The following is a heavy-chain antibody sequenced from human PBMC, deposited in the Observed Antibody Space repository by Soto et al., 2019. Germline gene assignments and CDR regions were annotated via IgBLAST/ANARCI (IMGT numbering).Heavy chain of an antibody. CDR3: ASTRATVGEGYYYLDY. J-gene: IGHJ4*02. D-gene: IGHD1-26*01. CDR2: IYTSGST. V-gene: IGHV4-4*07. Sequence: SETLSLTCTVSGGSISSYYWSWIRQPAGKGLEWIGRIYTSGSTNYNPSLKSRVTMSVDTSKNQFSLKLSSVTAADTAVYYCASTRATVGEGYYYLDYWGQGTLGTVS. CDR1: GGSISSYY.